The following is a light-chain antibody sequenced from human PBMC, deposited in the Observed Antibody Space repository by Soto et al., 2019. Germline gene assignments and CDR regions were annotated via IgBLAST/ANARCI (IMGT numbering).Light chain of an antibody. V-gene: IGKV1-39*01. J-gene: IGKJ1*01. CDR1: ERIGSN. CDR2: TAS. Sequence: DIQLTQSPSSLSASVVDTVSITCRATERIGSNLCWYQQKPGKAPALLIYTASTLQTGVPSRFSGSGYATDFTLTISGLQPEDVATYFCQQTFVIPQTFGQGTKVDIK. CDR3: QQTFVIPQT.